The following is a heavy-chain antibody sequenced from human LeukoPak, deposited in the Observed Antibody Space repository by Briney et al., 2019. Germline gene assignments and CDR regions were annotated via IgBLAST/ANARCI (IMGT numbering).Heavy chain of an antibody. Sequence: GGSLRLSCAASGFTFSSYGMSWVRQAPGKGLEWVSAISGSGGSTYYADSVKGRFTISRDNSKNTLYLQMNSLRAEDTAVYYCAKDQYDSSGYNAFDIWGQGTMVTVSS. CDR1: GFTFSSYG. CDR3: AKDQYDSSGYNAFDI. D-gene: IGHD3-22*01. J-gene: IGHJ3*02. V-gene: IGHV3-23*01. CDR2: ISGSGGST.